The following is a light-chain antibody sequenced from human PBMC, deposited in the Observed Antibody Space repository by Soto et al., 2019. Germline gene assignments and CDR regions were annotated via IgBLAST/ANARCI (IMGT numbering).Light chain of an antibody. CDR1: SGNIDSNY. Sequence: NFMLTQPHSVSASPGKTIIISCTRSSGNIDSNYVQWYQQRPGSSPTTLIYEDNLRPSGVPDRFSGSIDSSSNSASLTISGLMTEDEADYYCQSYDNRRWVFGGGTKLTVL. CDR3: QSYDNRRWV. J-gene: IGLJ3*02. V-gene: IGLV6-57*01. CDR2: EDN.